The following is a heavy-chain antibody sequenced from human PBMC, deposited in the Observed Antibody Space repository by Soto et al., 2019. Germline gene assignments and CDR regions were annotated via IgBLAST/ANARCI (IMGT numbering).Heavy chain of an antibody. V-gene: IGHV3-48*02. CDR2: ISSSSSTI. CDR3: ARGYYDILTGMVLYFDY. CDR1: GFTFSSYS. D-gene: IGHD3-9*01. Sequence: GGSLRLSCAASGFTFSSYSMNWVRQAPGKGLEWVSYISSSSSTIYYADSVKGRFTISRDNAKNSLYLQMNSLRDEDTAVYYCARGYYDILTGMVLYFDYWGQGTLVTVSS. J-gene: IGHJ4*02.